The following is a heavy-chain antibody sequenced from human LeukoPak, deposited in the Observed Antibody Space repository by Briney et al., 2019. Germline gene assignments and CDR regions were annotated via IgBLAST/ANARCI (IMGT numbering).Heavy chain of an antibody. CDR1: GGSISSGGYS. V-gene: IGHV4-30-4*07. D-gene: IGHD4-17*01. J-gene: IGHJ4*02. Sequence: SSETLSLTCAVSGGSISSGGYSWSWIRQPPGKGLEWIGYIYYSGSTYYNPSLKSRVTISVDTSKKQFSLKMSSVTSADTAVYYCARGDYPRIDYWGQGTLVTVSS. CDR3: ARGDYPRIDY. CDR2: IYYSGST.